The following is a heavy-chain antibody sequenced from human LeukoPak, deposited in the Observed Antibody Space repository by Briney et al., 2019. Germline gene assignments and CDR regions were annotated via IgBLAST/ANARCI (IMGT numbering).Heavy chain of an antibody. CDR3: ATRGYCSSTSCPGVMDV. CDR1: GGTFSSYA. Sequence: ASVKVSCKASGGTFSSYAISWVRQAPGQGLEWMGGIIPIFGTANYAQKFQGRVTITTDESTSTAYMELSSLRSEDTAVYYCATRGYCSSTSCPGVMDVWGKGTTVTVSS. D-gene: IGHD2-2*01. V-gene: IGHV1-69*05. J-gene: IGHJ6*03. CDR2: IIPIFGTA.